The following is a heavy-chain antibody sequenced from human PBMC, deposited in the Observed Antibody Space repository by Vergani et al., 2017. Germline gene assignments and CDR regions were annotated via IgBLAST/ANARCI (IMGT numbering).Heavy chain of an antibody. CDR1: VSTFSSYA. V-gene: IGHV1-69*01. Sequence: QVQLVQSGAEVKKPGSSVKVSCKASVSTFSSYAISWVRQAPGQGLEWMGGIIPIFGTANYAQKFQGRVTITADESTSTAYMELSSLRSEDTDVYYCARAVYGDYGWFDPWGQGTLVTVSS. J-gene: IGHJ5*02. D-gene: IGHD4-17*01. CDR2: IIPIFGTA. CDR3: ARAVYGDYGWFDP.